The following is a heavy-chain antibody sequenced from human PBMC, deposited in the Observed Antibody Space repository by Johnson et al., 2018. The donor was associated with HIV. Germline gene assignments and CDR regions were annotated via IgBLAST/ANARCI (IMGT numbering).Heavy chain of an antibody. Sequence: QVQLVESGGGVVQPGRSLRLSCAASGFTFSSYGMHWVRQAPGKGLEWVAVIWYDGSNKYYADSVKGRFTISRDNSKNTLYLQMNSRRAEDTAVYYCAKVSSQSSSWYDAFDIWGQGTMVTVSS. CDR2: IWYDGSNK. D-gene: IGHD6-13*01. CDR3: AKVSSQSSSWYDAFDI. J-gene: IGHJ3*02. CDR1: GFTFSSYG. V-gene: IGHV3-33*06.